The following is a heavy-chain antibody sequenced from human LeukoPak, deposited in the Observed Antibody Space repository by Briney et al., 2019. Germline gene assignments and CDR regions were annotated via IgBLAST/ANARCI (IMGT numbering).Heavy chain of an antibody. CDR1: GFTFSSYS. D-gene: IGHD6-19*01. Sequence: PGGSLRLSCAASGFTFSSYSMNWVRQAPGKGLEWVSSISSSSSYIYYADSVKGRFTISRDNAKNSLYLQMNSLRAEDTAVYYCARDSIAVAGYPLDYWGQGTLVTVSS. CDR2: ISSSSSYI. J-gene: IGHJ4*02. V-gene: IGHV3-21*01. CDR3: ARDSIAVAGYPLDY.